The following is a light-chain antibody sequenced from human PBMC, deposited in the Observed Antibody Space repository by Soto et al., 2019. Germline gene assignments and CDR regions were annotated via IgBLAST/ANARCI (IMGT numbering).Light chain of an antibody. CDR2: AAS. V-gene: IGKV3-15*01. Sequence: EIVMTQSPATLSVSPGERATLSSMASQSVRTTLAWYQQKPGQAPSLLIYAASTRATGIPARFSGSGSGTDFPLTISSRQSEDFALYYCKQYNDWPPWTFGQGTKVEIK. J-gene: IGKJ1*01. CDR1: QSVRTT. CDR3: KQYNDWPPWT.